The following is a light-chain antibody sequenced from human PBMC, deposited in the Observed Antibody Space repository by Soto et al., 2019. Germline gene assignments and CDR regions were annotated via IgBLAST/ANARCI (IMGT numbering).Light chain of an antibody. Sequence: ETVLTQPPGTLSLSPGERVTLSCRTSQSVSSSYLAWYQQKPGQAPRLLMYGASNRASGIPDRFSGSGSGTDFTLTISRLEPEDFAVYYCQQYGGSSLIIFGQGTRLEIK. V-gene: IGKV3-20*01. CDR1: QSVSSSY. CDR3: QQYGGSSLII. J-gene: IGKJ5*01. CDR2: GAS.